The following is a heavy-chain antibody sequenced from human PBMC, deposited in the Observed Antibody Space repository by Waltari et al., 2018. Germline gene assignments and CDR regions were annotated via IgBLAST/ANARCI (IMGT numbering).Heavy chain of an antibody. Sequence: QVQLQQWGAGLLKPSETLSLTCAVYGGSFSGYYWSWLRQPPGKGPEWIGEINHSGSTNYNPSLKSRVTISVDTSKNQFSLKLSSVTAADTAVYYCARGSLRGYGDFAPFGYWGQGTLVTVSS. CDR1: GGSFSGYY. CDR2: INHSGST. D-gene: IGHD4-17*01. CDR3: ARGSLRGYGDFAPFGY. V-gene: IGHV4-34*01. J-gene: IGHJ4*02.